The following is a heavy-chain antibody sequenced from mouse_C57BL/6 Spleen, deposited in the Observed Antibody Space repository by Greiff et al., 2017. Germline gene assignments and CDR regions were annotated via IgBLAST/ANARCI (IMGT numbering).Heavy chain of an antibody. D-gene: IGHD1-1*01. J-gene: IGHJ2*01. V-gene: IGHV1-72*01. Sequence: QVQLQQPGAELVKPGASVKLSCKASGYTFTSYWMHWVKQRPGRGLEWIGRIDPNSDGTKYNAKFKSKATLTVDKPSSTAYRQLSSLTSEGSAVYYCARCITTVVAYYFDYWGQGTTLTVSS. CDR3: ARCITTVVAYYFDY. CDR1: GYTFTSYW. CDR2: IDPNSDGT.